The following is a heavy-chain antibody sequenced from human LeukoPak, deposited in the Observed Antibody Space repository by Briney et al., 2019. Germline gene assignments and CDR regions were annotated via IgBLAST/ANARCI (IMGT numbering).Heavy chain of an antibody. V-gene: IGHV4-61*08. CDR2: VYYSGST. D-gene: IGHD3-3*02. CDR3: ARDQDIRGFDY. CDR1: GGSISTGGYY. Sequence: SETLSLTCTVSGGSISTGGYYWSWIRQPPGKGLEWIGYVYYSGSTNYNPSLKSRVTISVDTSKNQFSLKLSSVTAADTAVYYCARDQDIRGFDYWGQGTLVTVSS. J-gene: IGHJ4*02.